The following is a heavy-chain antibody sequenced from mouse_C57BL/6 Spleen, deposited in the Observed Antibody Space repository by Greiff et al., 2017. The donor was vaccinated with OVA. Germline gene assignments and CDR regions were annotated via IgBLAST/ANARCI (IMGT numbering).Heavy chain of an antibody. Sequence: EVQLVESVAELVRPGASVKLSCTASGFTIKNTYMHWVKQRPEQGLEWIGRIDPANGNTKYAPKFQGKATITADTSSNTAYMQLSSLTSEDAAIYYCARSTTWNGDYAMDYWGQGTSVTVSS. CDR1: GFTIKNTY. J-gene: IGHJ4*01. CDR2: IDPANGNT. CDR3: ARSTTWNGDYAMDY. V-gene: IGHV14-3*01. D-gene: IGHD2-12*01.